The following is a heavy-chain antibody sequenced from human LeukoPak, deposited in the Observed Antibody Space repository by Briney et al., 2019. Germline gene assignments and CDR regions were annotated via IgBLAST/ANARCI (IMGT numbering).Heavy chain of an antibody. J-gene: IGHJ4*02. Sequence: GRSLRLSCAASGFTFSSYGMHWVRQAPGKGLEWVAVIWYDGSNKYYADSVKGRFTISRDNSKNTLYLQMNSLRAEDTAVYYCARVGSTVTTWYYFDYWGQGTLVTVSS. D-gene: IGHD4-17*01. CDR2: IWYDGSNK. CDR1: GFTFSSYG. V-gene: IGHV3-33*01. CDR3: ARVGSTVTTWYYFDY.